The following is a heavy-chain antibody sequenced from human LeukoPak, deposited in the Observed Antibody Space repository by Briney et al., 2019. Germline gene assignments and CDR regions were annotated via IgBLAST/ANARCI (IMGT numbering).Heavy chain of an antibody. CDR1: GYTFTDFY. J-gene: IGHJ3*01. Sequence: GASVKVSCKASGYTFTDFYMHWVRHAPRQRLEWLGWMNPKTGETRYGQNFQGRVTMTRDTSITTAYMELSSLRSDDTAVYYCAREAGDNTYNVWGQGTMVTVS. CDR2: MNPKTGET. V-gene: IGHV1-2*02. CDR3: AREAGDNTYNV. D-gene: IGHD3-16*01.